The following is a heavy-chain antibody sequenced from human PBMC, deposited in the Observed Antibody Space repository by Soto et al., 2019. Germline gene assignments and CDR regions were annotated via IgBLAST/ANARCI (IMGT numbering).Heavy chain of an antibody. J-gene: IGHJ6*03. Sequence: SVKVSCKASGGTFSSYTISWVRQAPGQGLEWMGRIIPILGIANYAQKFQGRVTITRDTSASTAYMELSSLRSEDTAVYYCARGEGNWNYDYYYYIDVWGKGTTVTVSS. CDR3: ARGEGNWNYDYYYYIDV. CDR1: GGTFSSYT. D-gene: IGHD1-20*01. CDR2: IIPILGIA. V-gene: IGHV1-69*02.